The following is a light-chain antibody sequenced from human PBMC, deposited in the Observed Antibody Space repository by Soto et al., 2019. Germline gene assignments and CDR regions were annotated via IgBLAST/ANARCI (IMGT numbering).Light chain of an antibody. CDR1: SSDVGGYNY. CDR2: DVS. J-gene: IGLJ2*01. Sequence: QSVLTQPASVSGSPGQSITISCTGTSSDVGGYNYVSWYQQHPGKAPKLMIYDVSNRPSGVSNRFSGSKSGNTASLTISGLPAEDEGDYYCSSSTSSSTIVVFGGGTKLTVL. CDR3: SSSTSSSTIVV. V-gene: IGLV2-14*01.